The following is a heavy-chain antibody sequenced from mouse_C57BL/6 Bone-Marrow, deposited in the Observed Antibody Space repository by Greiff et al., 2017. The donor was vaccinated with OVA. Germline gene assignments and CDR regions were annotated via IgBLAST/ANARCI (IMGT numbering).Heavy chain of an antibody. CDR1: GYTFTSYW. Sequence: QVQLQQPGAELVKPGASVKLSCKASGYTFTSYWMQWVKQRPGQGLEWIGEIDPSDSYTNYNQKFKGKATLTVDTSSSTAYMQLSSLTSDDSAVYYCARNYYGSRFLFDYWGQGTTLTVSS. D-gene: IGHD1-1*01. J-gene: IGHJ2*01. V-gene: IGHV1-50*01. CDR2: IDPSDSYT. CDR3: ARNYYGSRFLFDY.